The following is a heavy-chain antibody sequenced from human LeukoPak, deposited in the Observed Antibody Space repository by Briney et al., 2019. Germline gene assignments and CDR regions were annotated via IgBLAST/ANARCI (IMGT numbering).Heavy chain of an antibody. J-gene: IGHJ5*02. CDR1: RFTFSSYA. D-gene: IGHD3-10*01. CDR3: AKERWFGEPIWILNWFDP. CDR2: ISGSGDST. Sequence: GGSLRLSCAASRFTFSSYAMSWVRQAPGKGLEWVSSISGSGDSTYYADSVKGRFTISRDNSKNTLYLQMNSLRAEDTAVYYCAKERWFGEPIWILNWFDPWGQGTLVTVSS. V-gene: IGHV3-23*01.